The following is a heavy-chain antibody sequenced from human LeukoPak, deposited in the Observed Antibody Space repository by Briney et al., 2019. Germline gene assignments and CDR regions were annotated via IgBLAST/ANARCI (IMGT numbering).Heavy chain of an antibody. CDR1: GYSISSGYY. CDR2: IYHSGST. Sequence: SETLSLTCTVSGYSISSGYYWGWIRQPPGKGLEWIGSIYHSGSTYYNPSLKSRVTISIDTSKNQFSLKLSSVTAADTAVYYCAAGSGSYYNWYWGQGTLVTVSS. D-gene: IGHD3-10*01. J-gene: IGHJ4*02. CDR3: AAGSGSYYNWY. V-gene: IGHV4-38-2*02.